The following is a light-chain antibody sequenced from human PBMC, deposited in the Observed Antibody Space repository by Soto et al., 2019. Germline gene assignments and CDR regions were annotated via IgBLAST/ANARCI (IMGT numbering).Light chain of an antibody. J-gene: IGKJ5*01. V-gene: IGKV3-11*01. CDR1: QSVSSY. Sequence: SQANLSLXPGEXATLXXRASQSVSSYLAWYQQKPGHAPRLLIYDASNRATGIPARFSGSGSGTDFTLTISSLEPEDFAVYYCQQRTNWLPPFGQGTLLGIK. CDR3: QQRTNWLPP. CDR2: DAS.